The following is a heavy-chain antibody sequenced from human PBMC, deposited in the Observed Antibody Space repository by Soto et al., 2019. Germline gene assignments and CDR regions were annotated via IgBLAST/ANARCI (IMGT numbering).Heavy chain of an antibody. CDR2: INHSGST. Sequence: SETLSLTCAVYGGSFSCYYWSWIRQPPGKGLEWIGEINHSGSTNYKPSLKSRVTISVDTPKNQFSLKLSSVTAADRAVYYCASERWFGRAGYYYYGMDVGGQGTTVTVSS. J-gene: IGHJ6*02. V-gene: IGHV4-34*01. CDR1: GGSFSCYY. CDR3: ASERWFGRAGYYYYGMDV. D-gene: IGHD3-10*01.